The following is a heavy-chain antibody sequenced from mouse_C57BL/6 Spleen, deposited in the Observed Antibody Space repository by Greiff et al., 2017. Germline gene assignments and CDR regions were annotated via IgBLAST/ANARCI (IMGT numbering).Heavy chain of an antibody. CDR3: AAYYYGSSSEY. CDR2: IDPANGHT. D-gene: IGHD1-1*01. V-gene: IGHV14-3*01. J-gene: IGHJ2*01. Sequence: VQLQQSVAELVRPGASVKLSCTASGFNIKHTYMHWVKQRPEQGLEWIGRIDPANGHTKYAPKFPGKATITADPASNTAYLQLSSLTSEDTAIYYCAAYYYGSSSEYWGQGTTLTVSS. CDR1: GFNIKHTY.